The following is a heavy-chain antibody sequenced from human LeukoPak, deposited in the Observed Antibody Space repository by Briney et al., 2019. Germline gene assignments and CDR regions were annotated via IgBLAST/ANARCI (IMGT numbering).Heavy chain of an antibody. CDR2: IIGSGDST. Sequence: GGSLRLSCAASGFTFSRFALSWVRQAPGKGLEWVSVIIGSGDSTYYADPVKGRFTISRDTSKNTLYLQMNSLRADDTAVYYCAKDRGRYSSSWYYFDYWGQGTLVTVSS. CDR3: AKDRGRYSSSWYYFDY. V-gene: IGHV3-23*01. J-gene: IGHJ4*02. CDR1: GFTFSRFA. D-gene: IGHD6-13*01.